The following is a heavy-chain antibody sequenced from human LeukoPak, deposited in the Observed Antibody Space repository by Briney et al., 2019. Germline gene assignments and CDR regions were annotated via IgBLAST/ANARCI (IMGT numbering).Heavy chain of an antibody. CDR2: INHSGST. Sequence: PGGSLRLFCAASGFTFRSYSMGWVRPAPGEGLEWIGEINHSGSTNYNPSLKSRVTISVDTSKNQFSLKLSSVTAADTAVYYCARGRAYCSGGSCYSGYYYYYYGMDVWGQGTTVTVSS. CDR3: ARGRAYCSGGSCYSGYYYYYYGMDV. CDR1: GFTFRSYS. V-gene: IGHV4-34*01. J-gene: IGHJ6*02. D-gene: IGHD2-15*01.